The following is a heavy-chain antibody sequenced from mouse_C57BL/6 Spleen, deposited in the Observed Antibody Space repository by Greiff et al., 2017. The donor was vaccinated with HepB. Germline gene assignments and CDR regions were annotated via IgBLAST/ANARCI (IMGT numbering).Heavy chain of an antibody. CDR2: INPNNGGT. V-gene: IGHV1-22*01. Sequence: VQLQQSGPELVKPGASVKMSCKASGYTFSDYNIHWVKQSHGKSLEWIGYINPNNGGTSYNQKFKGKATLTVNKSSSTAYMELRSLTSEDSAVYYCARDRDGDWYFDVWGTGTTVTVSS. CDR1: GYTFSDYN. CDR3: ARDRDGDWYFDV. J-gene: IGHJ1*03. D-gene: IGHD3-3*01.